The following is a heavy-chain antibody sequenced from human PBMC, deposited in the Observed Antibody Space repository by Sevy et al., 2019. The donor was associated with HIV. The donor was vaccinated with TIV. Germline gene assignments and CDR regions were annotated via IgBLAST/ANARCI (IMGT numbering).Heavy chain of an antibody. D-gene: IGHD6-19*01. CDR3: ARDLARKAVAGEFDP. CDR1: GFTFSSYA. V-gene: IGHV3-30-3*01. Sequence: GGSLRLSCAASGFTFSSYAMHWVRQAPGKGLEWVAVISYDGSNKYYADSVKGRFTISRDNSKNTLYLQMNSLRAEDTAGYYCARDLARKAVAGEFDPWGQGTLVTVSS. J-gene: IGHJ5*02. CDR2: ISYDGSNK.